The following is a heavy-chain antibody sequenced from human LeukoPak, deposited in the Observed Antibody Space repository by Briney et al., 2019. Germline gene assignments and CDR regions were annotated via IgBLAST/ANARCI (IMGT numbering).Heavy chain of an antibody. Sequence: SETLSLTCTVSGGSISSYYWSWIRQPPGKGLEWIGYIYYSGSTNFNPSLKSRVTISVDTSKNQFSLKLSSVTAADTAVYYCARCPIGYCSGGSCYSGNWFDPWGQGTLVTVSS. CDR3: ARCPIGYCSGGSCYSGNWFDP. CDR2: IYYSGST. D-gene: IGHD2-15*01. J-gene: IGHJ5*02. V-gene: IGHV4-59*01. CDR1: GGSISSYY.